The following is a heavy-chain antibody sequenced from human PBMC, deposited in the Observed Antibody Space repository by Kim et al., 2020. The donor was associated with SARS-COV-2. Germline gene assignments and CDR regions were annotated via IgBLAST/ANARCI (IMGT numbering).Heavy chain of an antibody. CDR2: ISSSSSYI. CDR1: GFTFSSYS. CDR3: ARDTGELLWELGY. J-gene: IGHJ4*02. V-gene: IGHV3-21*01. Sequence: GGSLRLSCAASGFTFSSYSMNWVRQAPGKGLEWVSSISSSSSYIYYADSVKGRFTISRDNAKNSLYLQMNSLRAEDTAVYYCARDTGELLWELGYWGQGTLGTVSS. D-gene: IGHD1-26*01.